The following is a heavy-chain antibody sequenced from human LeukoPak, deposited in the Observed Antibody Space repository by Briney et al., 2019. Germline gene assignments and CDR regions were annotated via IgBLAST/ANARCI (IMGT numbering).Heavy chain of an antibody. D-gene: IGHD5-12*01. Sequence: GRSLRLSCAASGFTFSSYGMHWVRQAPGKGLEWVAVMYYDGISKYYADSVKGRFTISRDNSKNTLYLQMNSLRAEDTAVYYCAKRPGYSGDSGYYFDYWGQGTLVTVSS. CDR1: GFTFSSYG. J-gene: IGHJ4*02. CDR2: MYYDGISK. CDR3: AKRPGYSGDSGYYFDY. V-gene: IGHV3-33*06.